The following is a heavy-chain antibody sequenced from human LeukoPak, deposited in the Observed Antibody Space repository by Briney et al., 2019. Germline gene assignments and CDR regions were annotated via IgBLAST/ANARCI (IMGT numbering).Heavy chain of an antibody. Sequence: ASVKVSCKASGGTFSTYAISWVRQAPGQGLEWMGWINPNSGGTNYAQKFQGRVTMTRDTSISTAYMELSRLRSDDTAVYYCARARYCSGGSCYFDYWGQGTLVTVSS. CDR2: INPNSGGT. V-gene: IGHV1-2*02. D-gene: IGHD2-15*01. CDR1: GGTFSTYA. J-gene: IGHJ4*02. CDR3: ARARYCSGGSCYFDY.